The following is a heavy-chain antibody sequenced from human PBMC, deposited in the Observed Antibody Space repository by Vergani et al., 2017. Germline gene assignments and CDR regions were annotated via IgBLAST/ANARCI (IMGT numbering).Heavy chain of an antibody. CDR2: ISSDVSNK. J-gene: IGHJ4*02. V-gene: IGHV3-30*18. Sequence: QVQLVESGGGVVQPGRSLRLSCETSGLMFNNYGMHWVRQAPGKGLGWVAVISSDVSNKHYADSVKGRFTISRDNSQNTLYLQMDSLTAEDTAIYFCVNGYYYDQSGLASFDYWGQGTLVTVSS. CDR3: VNGYYYDQSGLASFDY. CDR1: GLMFNNYG. D-gene: IGHD3-22*01.